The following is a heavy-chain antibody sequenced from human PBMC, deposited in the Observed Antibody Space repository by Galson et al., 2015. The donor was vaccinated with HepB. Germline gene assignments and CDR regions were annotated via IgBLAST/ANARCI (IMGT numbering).Heavy chain of an antibody. Sequence: LRLSCAASGFTFSSYAMHWIRQAPGKGLEWVAVISYDGSNKYYADPVKGRFTISRDNSKNTLYLQMNSLRAEDTAVYYCASSRSLDEDDPWGQGTLVTVSS. CDR1: GFTFSSYA. V-gene: IGHV3-30-3*01. D-gene: IGHD5-24*01. CDR2: ISYDGSNK. CDR3: ASSRSLDEDDP. J-gene: IGHJ5*02.